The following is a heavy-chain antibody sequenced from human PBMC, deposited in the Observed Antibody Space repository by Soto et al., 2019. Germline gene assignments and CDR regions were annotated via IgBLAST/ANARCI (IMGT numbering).Heavy chain of an antibody. V-gene: IGHV4-34*01. CDR1: GGSFSGYY. CDR2: ITHSGST. D-gene: IGHD3-3*01. CDR3: ASRYSDFWSGIRRPPKSFDY. Sequence: QVHLQQWGAGLLKPSETLSLTCAVYGGSFSGYYWSWIRQPPGKGLEWIGEITHSGSTYNPSLKSRVTISVDTSKNQFSLKLSSVTAADTAVYFCASRYSDFWSGIRRPPKSFDYWGQGTLVSVSS. J-gene: IGHJ4*02.